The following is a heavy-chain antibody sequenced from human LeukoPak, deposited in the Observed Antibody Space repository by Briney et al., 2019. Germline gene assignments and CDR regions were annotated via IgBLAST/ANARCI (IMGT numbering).Heavy chain of an antibody. CDR3: TTARYYYGSEGGY. CDR2: IKSKTDGGTT. V-gene: IGHV3-15*01. CDR1: GFTFSNAW. J-gene: IGHJ4*02. D-gene: IGHD3-10*01. Sequence: GGSLRLSCAASGFTFSNAWMSWVRQAPGKGLEWVGRIKSKTDGGTTDYAAPVKGRFTISRDDSKNTLYLQMNSLKTEDTAAYYCTTARYYYGSEGGYWGQGTLVTVSS.